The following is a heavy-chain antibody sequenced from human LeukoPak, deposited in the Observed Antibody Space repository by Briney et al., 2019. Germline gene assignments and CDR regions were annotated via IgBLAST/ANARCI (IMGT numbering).Heavy chain of an antibody. V-gene: IGHV4-39*07. CDR1: GGSISSSSYY. J-gene: IGHJ5*02. CDR3: ARVAIFGVVRRSFDP. CDR2: IYYSGST. D-gene: IGHD3-3*01. Sequence: SETLSLTCTVSGGSISSSSYYWGWIRQPPGKGLERIGSIYYSGSTYYNPSLKSRVTISVDTSKNQFSLKLSSVTAADTAVYYCARVAIFGVVRRSFDPWGQGTLVTVSS.